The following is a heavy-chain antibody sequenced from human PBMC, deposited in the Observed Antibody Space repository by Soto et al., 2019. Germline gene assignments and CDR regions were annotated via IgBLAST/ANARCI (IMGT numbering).Heavy chain of an antibody. J-gene: IGHJ1*01. D-gene: IGHD4-4*01. V-gene: IGHV1-69*12. CDR3: ARLRASNYEAYQH. Sequence: QVQLVQSGAEVKKPGSSVKVSCKASGGTFSTYPISWVRQAPGQGLEWMGGRNPIFGTANYAQKLQGRVTITADESTTTAYMQLSSLRSDDTAVYYCARLRASNYEAYQHWGQGTLVTVSS. CDR1: GGTFSTYP. CDR2: RNPIFGTA.